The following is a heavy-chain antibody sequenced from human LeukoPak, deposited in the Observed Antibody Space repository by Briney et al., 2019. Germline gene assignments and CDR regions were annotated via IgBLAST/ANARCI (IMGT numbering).Heavy chain of an antibody. CDR1: GFLLSSYS. CDR2: IDTSSPTI. Sequence: PGGSLRLSCVASGFLLSSYSMNWVRQAPGKGLEWVSYIDTSSPTIYYADSVKGRFTISRDNAKNSLYLQMNSLRAEDTAVYYCARGPPLFDPWGQGTLVTVSS. J-gene: IGHJ5*02. CDR3: ARGPPLFDP. V-gene: IGHV3-48*01.